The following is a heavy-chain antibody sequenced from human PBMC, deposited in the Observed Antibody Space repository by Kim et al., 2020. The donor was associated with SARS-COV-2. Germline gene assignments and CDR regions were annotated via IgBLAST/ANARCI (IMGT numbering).Heavy chain of an antibody. D-gene: IGHD3-10*01. J-gene: IGHJ4*02. CDR2: IYTSGST. V-gene: IGHV4-61*02. Sequence: SETLSLTCTVSGGSISSGSYYWSWIRQPAGKGLEWIGRIYTSGSTNYNPSLKSRVTISVDTSKNQFSLKLSSVTAADTAVYYCARVGGSGSYFDWSPYYFDYWGQGTLVTVSS. CDR3: ARVGGSGSYFDWSPYYFDY. CDR1: GGSISSGSYY.